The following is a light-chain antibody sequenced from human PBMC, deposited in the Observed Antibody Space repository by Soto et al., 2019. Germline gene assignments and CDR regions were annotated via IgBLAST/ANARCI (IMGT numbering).Light chain of an antibody. J-gene: IGKJ1*01. CDR1: QSVSSSY. CDR3: QQYGSSPPT. CDR2: GAS. Sequence: ESVFTQSPGTLSLSPGERATLSCRASQSVSSSYLAWYQQKPGQAPRLLIYGASSRATGIPDRFSGSGSGTDFTLTISRLEPEDFAVYYCQQYGSSPPTFGQGTKV. V-gene: IGKV3-20*01.